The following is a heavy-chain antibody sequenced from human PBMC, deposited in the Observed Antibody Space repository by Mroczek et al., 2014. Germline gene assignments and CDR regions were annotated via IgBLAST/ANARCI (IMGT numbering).Heavy chain of an antibody. CDR3: ARGRSMTTNYAKEWNNWFDP. V-gene: IGHV6-1*01. D-gene: IGHD2-2*01. CDR2: TYYRSKWYN. CDR1: GDSVSSNSAA. Sequence: VQLQESGPGLVKPSQTLSLTCAISGDSVSSNSAAWNWIRQSPSRGLEWLGRTYYRSKWYNDYAVSVKSRITINPDTSKNQFSLQLNSVTPEDTAVYYCARGRSMTTNYAKEWNNWFDPWGQGTLVTVSS. J-gene: IGHJ5*02.